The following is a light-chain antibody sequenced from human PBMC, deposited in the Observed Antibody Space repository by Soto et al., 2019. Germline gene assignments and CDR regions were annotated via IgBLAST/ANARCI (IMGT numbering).Light chain of an antibody. V-gene: IGKV1-13*02. CDR3: QQFNSYPLT. CDR1: QGISSA. J-gene: IGKJ4*01. Sequence: AIQLTQSPSSLSASVRDTVTITCRASQGISSALAWYQQRPGKAPKLLISDASSLESGVPSRFIGSGSGTDFTLTISSLQPEDFATYYCQQFNSYPLTFGGGTKVEIK. CDR2: DAS.